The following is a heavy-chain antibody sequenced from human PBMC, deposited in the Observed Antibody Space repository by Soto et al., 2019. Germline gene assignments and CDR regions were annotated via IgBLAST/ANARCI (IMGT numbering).Heavy chain of an antibody. CDR3: ARLNGYCVSTNCHGYYGMDV. D-gene: IGHD2-2*03. J-gene: IGHJ6*02. V-gene: IGHV4-39*01. CDR2: IYSSENT. Sequence: QLQLQESGPGLVKPSETLSLTCTVSGGSVSSNSYSWGWIRQSPGKGLEWIGTIYSSENTYYNPAPLSRVTISVDTSKNEFSLRLSSVTAADTAVYHCARLNGYCVSTNCHGYYGMDVWGQGTTVTVSS. CDR1: GGSVSSNSYS.